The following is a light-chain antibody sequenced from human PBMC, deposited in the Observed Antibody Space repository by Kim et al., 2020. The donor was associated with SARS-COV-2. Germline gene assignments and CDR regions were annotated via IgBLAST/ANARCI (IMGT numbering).Light chain of an antibody. Sequence: SSELTQDPAVSVALGQTVRITCQGDSLTMYYATWYQQKPGQAPVLVIYTNNHRPSGTPDRFSASSSRTTSSLTITGAQAEDEADYYCISRDSSGNHWVFGGGTQLTVL. J-gene: IGLJ3*02. V-gene: IGLV3-19*01. CDR1: SLTMYY. CDR3: ISRDSSGNHWV. CDR2: TNN.